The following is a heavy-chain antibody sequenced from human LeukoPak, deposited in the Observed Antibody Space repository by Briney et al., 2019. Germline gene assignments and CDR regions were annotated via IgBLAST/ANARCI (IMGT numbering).Heavy chain of an antibody. V-gene: IGHV4-39*07. J-gene: IGHJ5*02. Sequence: SETLSLTCTVSGGSISSSTHYWGWIRQPPGKGLEWIGSIYHIGSTYYNPSLKSRVTISVDTSKNQFSLKLSSVTAADTAVYYCARDPLYCSGGSCYSTWFDPWGQGTLVTVSS. CDR1: GGSISSSTHY. D-gene: IGHD2-15*01. CDR2: IYHIGST. CDR3: ARDPLYCSGGSCYSTWFDP.